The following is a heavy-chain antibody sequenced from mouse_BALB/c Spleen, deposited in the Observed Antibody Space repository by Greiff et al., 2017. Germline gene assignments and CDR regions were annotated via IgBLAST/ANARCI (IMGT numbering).Heavy chain of an antibody. CDR2: ISYDGSN. Sequence: ESGPGLVTPSQSLSLTCSVTGYSITSGYYWNWIRQFPGNKLEWMGYISYDGSNNYNPSLKNRISITRDTSKNQFFLKLNSVTTEDTATYYCARDRYWGQGTLVTVSA. CDR3: ARDRY. V-gene: IGHV3-6*02. CDR1: GYSITSGYY. J-gene: IGHJ3*01.